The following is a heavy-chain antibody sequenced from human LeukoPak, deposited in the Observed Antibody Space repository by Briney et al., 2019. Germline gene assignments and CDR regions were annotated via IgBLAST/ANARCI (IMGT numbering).Heavy chain of an antibody. Sequence: PSETLSLTCTVSGGSISSSSDYWGWIRQPPGKGLEWIGSIYYSGSTYYNPSLKSRVTISVDTSKNQFSLKLSSVTAADTAVYYCARERVVVAAEDWFDPWGQGTLVTVSS. D-gene: IGHD2-15*01. CDR1: GGSISSSSDY. V-gene: IGHV4-39*07. J-gene: IGHJ5*02. CDR3: ARERVVVAAEDWFDP. CDR2: IYYSGST.